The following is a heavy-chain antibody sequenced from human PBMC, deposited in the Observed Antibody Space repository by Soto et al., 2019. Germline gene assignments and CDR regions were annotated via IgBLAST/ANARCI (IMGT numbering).Heavy chain of an antibody. CDR3: ARGSSLKSYGLIVATIGY. V-gene: IGHV1-46*03. D-gene: IGHD5-12*01. CDR2: INPSGGST. J-gene: IGHJ4*02. CDR1: GYTFTSYY. Sequence: QVQLVQSGAEVKKPGASVKVSCKASGYTFTSYYMHWVRQAPGQGLEWMGIINPSGGSTSYAQKFQGRVTMTRDTSTSTVYMELSSLRSEDTAVYYCARGSSLKSYGLIVATIGYWGQGTLVTVSS.